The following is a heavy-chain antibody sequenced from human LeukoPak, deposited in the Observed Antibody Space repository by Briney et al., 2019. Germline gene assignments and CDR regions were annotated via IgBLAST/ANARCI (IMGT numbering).Heavy chain of an antibody. CDR2: IYVTGTT. Sequence: SETLSLTCTVSGGSISTNYWNWIRQPAGKGLEWSGRIYVTGTTYYNPSLKSRLTMSVDASRNQFFLNLSSVTAADTAVYYCARGGPDLAREYFQYWGQGTLVTVS. D-gene: IGHD5-12*01. J-gene: IGHJ1*01. CDR1: GGSISTNY. CDR3: ARGGPDLAREYFQY. V-gene: IGHV4-4*07.